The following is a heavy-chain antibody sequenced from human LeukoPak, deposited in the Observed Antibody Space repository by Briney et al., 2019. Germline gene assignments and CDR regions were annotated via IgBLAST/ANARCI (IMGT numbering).Heavy chain of an antibody. CDR2: IYYSGST. V-gene: IGHV4-39*07. Sequence: SETLSLTCTVSGGSISSSSYYWGWIRQPPGKGLEWIGSIYYSGSTYYNPSLKSRVTISVDTSKNQFSLKLSSVTAADTAVYYCARDDGYSSSWYWYWGQGTLVTVSS. CDR1: GGSISSSSYY. CDR3: ARDDGYSSSWYWY. J-gene: IGHJ4*02. D-gene: IGHD6-13*01.